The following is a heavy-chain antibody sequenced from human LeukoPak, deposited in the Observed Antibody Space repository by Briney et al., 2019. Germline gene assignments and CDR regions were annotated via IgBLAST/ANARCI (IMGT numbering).Heavy chain of an antibody. D-gene: IGHD3-10*01. J-gene: IGHJ3*02. CDR1: GGSFSGYY. V-gene: IGHV4-34*01. Sequence: PSESLSLTCAVYGGSFSGYYWSWIRQPPGKGLEWIGEINHSGSTNYIPPLKSRVTISVGTSKNQFSLKLSSVTAADTAVYYCARGNYYGSGTLGAFDIWGQGTMVTVSS. CDR3: ARGNYYGSGTLGAFDI. CDR2: INHSGST.